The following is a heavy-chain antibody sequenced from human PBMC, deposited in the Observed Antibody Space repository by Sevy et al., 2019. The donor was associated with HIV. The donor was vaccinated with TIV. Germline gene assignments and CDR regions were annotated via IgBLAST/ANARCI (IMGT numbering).Heavy chain of an antibody. J-gene: IGHJ4*02. Sequence: GGSLRLSCAASGFTFSSYAMHWVRQAPGKGLEWVAVISYDGSNKYYAYSVKGRFTISRDNSKNTLYLQMNSLRAEDTAVYYCAREIRWPYYYDSSGYYGGVDYWGQGTLVTVSS. V-gene: IGHV3-30-3*01. D-gene: IGHD3-22*01. CDR2: ISYDGSNK. CDR1: GFTFSSYA. CDR3: AREIRWPYYYDSSGYYGGVDY.